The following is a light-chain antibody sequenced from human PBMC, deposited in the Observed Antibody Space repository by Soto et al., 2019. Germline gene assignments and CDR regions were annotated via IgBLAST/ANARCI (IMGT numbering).Light chain of an antibody. J-gene: IGLJ2*01. Sequence: QSALTQPASVSGSPGQSITISCTGTSSDVGTYNYVSWYQQHPGKAPKVIIYDVSNRPSGVSNRFSGSKSGNTASLTISGLQAEDEADYYCSSCTGSSTSVIFGGGTKLTVL. CDR1: SSDVGTYNY. V-gene: IGLV2-14*03. CDR3: SSCTGSSTSVI. CDR2: DVS.